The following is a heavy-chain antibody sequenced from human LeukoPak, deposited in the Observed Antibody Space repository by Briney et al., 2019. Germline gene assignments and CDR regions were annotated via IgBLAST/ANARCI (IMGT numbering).Heavy chain of an antibody. J-gene: IGHJ4*02. V-gene: IGHV3-23*01. CDR3: AKNYYGSGSYHFDY. CDR2: ISGSGGTT. D-gene: IGHD3-10*01. Sequence: GGSLRLSCAASGFAFSNYAMSWVRQAPGKGLEWVSGISGSGGTTYYADSVKGRFTVSRDNSKNTLCLQMNSLRAEDSAIYYCAKNYYGSGSYHFDYWGQGTLVTVSS. CDR1: GFAFSNYA.